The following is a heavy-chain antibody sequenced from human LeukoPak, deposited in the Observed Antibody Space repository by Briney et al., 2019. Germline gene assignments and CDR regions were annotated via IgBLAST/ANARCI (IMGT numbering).Heavy chain of an antibody. CDR3: ARGYPGYCSGGSCYGSTVP. CDR1: GFTFRSYS. Sequence: GGSLRLSCAASGFTFRSYSMNWVRQAPGKGLEWVSFISSSSTYIYYADSVKGRFTISRDDAKNSLYLQMNSLRVEDTAVYYCARGYPGYCSGGSCYGSTVPWGQGTLVTVSS. D-gene: IGHD2-15*01. CDR2: ISSSSTYI. V-gene: IGHV3-21*01. J-gene: IGHJ5*02.